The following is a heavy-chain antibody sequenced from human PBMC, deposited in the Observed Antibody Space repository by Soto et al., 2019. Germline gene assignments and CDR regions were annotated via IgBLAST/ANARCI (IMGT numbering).Heavy chain of an antibody. V-gene: IGHV1-18*01. J-gene: IGHJ4*02. CDR3: ARDNHNWNYDY. CDR1: GYTFTSYG. D-gene: IGHD1-7*01. CDR2: ISAYNGNT. Sequence: RASVKVSFKASGYTFTSYGISWVRQAPGQGLEWMGWISAYNGNTNYAQKLQGRVTMTTDTSTSTAYMELRSLRSDDTAVYYCARDNHNWNYDYWGQGTLVTVSS.